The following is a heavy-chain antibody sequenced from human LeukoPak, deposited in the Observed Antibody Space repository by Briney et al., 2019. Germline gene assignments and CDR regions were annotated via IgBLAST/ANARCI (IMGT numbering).Heavy chain of an antibody. CDR1: GYTFTGYY. CDR3: ARTVTGTWGPLDY. Sequence: ASVKVSCKASGYTFTGYYMHWVRQAPGQGLEWMGWINPNSGETSYAQKFQGRVTMTRDTSSSTAYMELSRLRSDDTAVYYCARTVTGTWGPLDYWGRGTLVTVSS. CDR2: INPNSGET. V-gene: IGHV1-2*02. D-gene: IGHD6-19*01. J-gene: IGHJ4*02.